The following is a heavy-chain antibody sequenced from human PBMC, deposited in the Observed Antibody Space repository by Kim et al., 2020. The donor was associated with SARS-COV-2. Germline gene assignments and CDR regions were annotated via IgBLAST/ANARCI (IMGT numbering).Heavy chain of an antibody. V-gene: IGHV4-39*07. Sequence: SETLSHTCTVSGGSISSSSYYWGWIRQPPGKGLEWIGSIYYSGSTYYNPSLKSRVTISVDTSKNQFSLKLSSVTAADTAVYYCARVGQWLVNWYFDLWGRGTLVTVSS. D-gene: IGHD6-19*01. CDR3: ARVGQWLVNWYFDL. J-gene: IGHJ2*01. CDR1: GGSISSSSYY. CDR2: IYYSGST.